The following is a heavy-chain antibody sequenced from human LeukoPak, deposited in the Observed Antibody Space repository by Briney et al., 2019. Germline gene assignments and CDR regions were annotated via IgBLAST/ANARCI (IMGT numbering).Heavy chain of an antibody. J-gene: IGHJ4*02. Sequence: GGSLRLSCAASGFTFSSNAMHWVRQAPGKGLEWVAVISYDGSNKYYADSVKGRFTISRDNSKNTLYLQMNSLRAEDTAVYYCARESGTVTRSHDYWGQGTLVTVSS. CDR3: ARESGTVTRSHDY. CDR2: ISYDGSNK. CDR1: GFTFSSNA. V-gene: IGHV3-30*04. D-gene: IGHD4-17*01.